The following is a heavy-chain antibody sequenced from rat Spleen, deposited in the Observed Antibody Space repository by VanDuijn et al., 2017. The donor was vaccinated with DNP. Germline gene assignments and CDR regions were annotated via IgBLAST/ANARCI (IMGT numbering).Heavy chain of an antibody. V-gene: IGHV3-1*01. CDR3: ARALYLGIGFDY. J-gene: IGHJ2*01. Sequence: EVQLQESGPGLVKPSQSLSLTCSVTGYSITSNYWGWIRKFPGNKMEYIGHISYSGSTNYNPSLKSRISITRDTSRNQFFLQFNSVTTEDTAIYYCARALYLGIGFDYWGQGVMVTVSS. CDR1: GYSITSNY. D-gene: IGHD1-4*01. CDR2: ISYSGST.